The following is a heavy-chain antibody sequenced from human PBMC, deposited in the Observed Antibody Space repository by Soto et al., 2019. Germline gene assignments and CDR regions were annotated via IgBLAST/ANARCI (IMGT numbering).Heavy chain of an antibody. J-gene: IGHJ4*02. CDR1: GYTFTSHV. D-gene: IGHD1-26*01. V-gene: IGHV1-3*01. CDR3: ARDSGIVGPSGDLDY. CDR2: VNGGNGNT. Sequence: QVHLVQSGAEVKEPGASVKVSCKASGYTFTSHVMHWVRQAPGQRLEWMGWVNGGNGNTKYSQRFQGRVTISRDTSATTAYMELSRLTSEDKAVYYCARDSGIVGPSGDLDYRGQGTLVTVSS.